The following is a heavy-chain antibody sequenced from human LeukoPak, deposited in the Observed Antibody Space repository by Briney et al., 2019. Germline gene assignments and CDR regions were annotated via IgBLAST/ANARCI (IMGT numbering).Heavy chain of an antibody. J-gene: IGHJ4*02. V-gene: IGHV3-49*03. CDR2: IRSKAYGGTT. Sequence: GGSLRLFCTASGFTFGVYAMSWFRHAPGKGLEGVGFIRSKAYGGTTEYAAAVKGRFTNSRDDSKSIAYLQMNSLKTEDTAVYYCTSAEYSGSYEATYYFDYWGQGTLVTVSS. D-gene: IGHD1-26*01. CDR3: TSAEYSGSYEATYYFDY. CDR1: GFTFGVYA.